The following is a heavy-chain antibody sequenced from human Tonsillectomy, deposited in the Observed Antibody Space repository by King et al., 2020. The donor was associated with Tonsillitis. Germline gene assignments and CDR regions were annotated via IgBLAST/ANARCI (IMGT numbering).Heavy chain of an antibody. V-gene: IGHV3-49*03. J-gene: IGHJ4*02. CDR2: IRSKSNGRTT. CDR1: GFTFGDSA. Sequence: VQLVESGGGLVQPGRSLRLSCKASGFTFGDSAMNWFRQSPERGLEWVGFIRSKSNGRTTEIAASVRGRFTISRDDSKSIAYLQMNSLKSEDTAVYYCTRGRRDWGQGTLVTVAS. CDR3: TRGRRD.